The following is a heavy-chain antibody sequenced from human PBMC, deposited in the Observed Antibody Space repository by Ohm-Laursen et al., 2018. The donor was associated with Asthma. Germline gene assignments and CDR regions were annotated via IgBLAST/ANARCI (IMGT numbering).Heavy chain of an antibody. Sequence: GSLRISCAASGYTFSRYSIHWVRQIPGEGLEWVASISTASSFIYYADSVRGRFTTSRDNARNSVYLQMNSLRAEDTAVYYCAKDWGWGYSSGYYWQFDYWGQGTLVTVSS. CDR3: AKDWGWGYSSGYYWQFDY. CDR1: GYTFSRYS. J-gene: IGHJ4*02. V-gene: IGHV3-21*04. D-gene: IGHD3-22*01. CDR2: ISTASSFI.